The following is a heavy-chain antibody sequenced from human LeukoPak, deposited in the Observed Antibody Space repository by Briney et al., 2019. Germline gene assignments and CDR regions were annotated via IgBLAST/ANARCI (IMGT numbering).Heavy chain of an antibody. CDR3: ARISVDTAMGFDY. CDR2: INHSGST. D-gene: IGHD5-18*01. V-gene: IGHV4-34*01. Sequence: SETLSLTCAVYGGSFSGYYWSWIRQPPGKGLEWIGEINHSGSTNYNPSLKSRVTISVDTSKNQFSLKLSSVTAADTAVYYCARISVDTAMGFDYWGQGTLVTVSS. CDR1: GGSFSGYY. J-gene: IGHJ4*02.